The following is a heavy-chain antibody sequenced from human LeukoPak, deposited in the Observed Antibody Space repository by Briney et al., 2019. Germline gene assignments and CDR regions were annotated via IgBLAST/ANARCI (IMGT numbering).Heavy chain of an antibody. CDR2: IFYSGNT. Sequence: PSETLSLTCTVSGDSISNHYWSWIGQPPGKGLVWIGYIFYSGNTHYNPSLKSRLTMSVDTSKNQFSLRLSSVTPADTAVYYCARDRGEGIAGTFDYWGQGTLVTVSS. J-gene: IGHJ4*02. V-gene: IGHV4-59*11. D-gene: IGHD1/OR15-1a*01. CDR3: ARDRGEGIAGTFDY. CDR1: GDSISNHY.